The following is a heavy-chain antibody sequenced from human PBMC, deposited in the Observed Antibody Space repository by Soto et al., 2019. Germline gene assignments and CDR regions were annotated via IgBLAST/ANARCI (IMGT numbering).Heavy chain of an antibody. CDR3: ARDGGGYDYNYYYGLDV. Sequence: ASVKVSCKASGCTFTGYYMNWVRQAPGQGLEWMGWINPNSGGANYAQKFQGWVTMTRDTSINTAYMELSRLRSDDTAVYYCARDGGGYDYNYYYGLDVWGQGTTVTVSS. D-gene: IGHD5-12*01. V-gene: IGHV1-2*04. CDR2: INPNSGGA. J-gene: IGHJ6*02. CDR1: GCTFTGYY.